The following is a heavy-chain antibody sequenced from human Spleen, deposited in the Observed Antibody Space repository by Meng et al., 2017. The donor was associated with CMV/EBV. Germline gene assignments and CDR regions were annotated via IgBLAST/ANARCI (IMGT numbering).Heavy chain of an antibody. D-gene: IGHD6-6*01. J-gene: IGHJ6*02. CDR2: IYYSGSS. V-gene: IGHV4-59*01. Sequence: SETLSLTCTVSGDSISGFYWSWVRQPPGKGLEWIGYIYYSGSSNYNPSLKSRATISVDMSKNQFSLELSSVTAADTAVYYCAREIFSSSSRYYYGMDVWGQGTTVTVSS. CDR1: GDSISGFY. CDR3: AREIFSSSSRYYYGMDV.